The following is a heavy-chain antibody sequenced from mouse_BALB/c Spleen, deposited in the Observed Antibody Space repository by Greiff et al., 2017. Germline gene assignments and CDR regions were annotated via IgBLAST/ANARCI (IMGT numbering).Heavy chain of an antibody. CDR2: ISSGGGNT. Sequence: EVHLVESGGGLVKPGGSLKLSCAASGFTFSSYTMSWVRQTPEKRLEWVATISSGGGNTYYPDSVKGRFTISRDNAKNNLYLQMSSLRSEDTALYYCARSPMDYWGQGTSVTVSS. CDR3: ARSPMDY. V-gene: IGHV5-9*03. J-gene: IGHJ4*01. CDR1: GFTFSSYT.